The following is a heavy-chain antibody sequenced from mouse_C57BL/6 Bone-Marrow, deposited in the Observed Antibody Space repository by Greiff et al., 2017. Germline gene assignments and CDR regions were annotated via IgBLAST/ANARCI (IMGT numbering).Heavy chain of an antibody. J-gene: IGHJ3*01. Sequence: LVESGASVKMSCKASGYTFTDYYMNWVKQSHGKSLEWIGVINPYNGGTSYNQKFKGKATLTVDKSSSTAYMELNSLTSEDSAVYYCARPLYYYGSSYVAYWGQGTLVTVSA. V-gene: IGHV1-19*01. CDR1: GYTFTDYY. D-gene: IGHD1-1*01. CDR2: INPYNGGT. CDR3: ARPLYYYGSSYVAY.